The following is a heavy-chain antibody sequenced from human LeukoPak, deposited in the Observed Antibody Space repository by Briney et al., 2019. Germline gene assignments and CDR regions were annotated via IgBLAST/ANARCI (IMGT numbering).Heavy chain of an antibody. D-gene: IGHD5-12*01. Sequence: SETLSLTCTVSGGSISSGSYYWSWIRQPAGKGLEWIGRIYTSGSTNYNPSLKSRVTISVDTSKNQFSLKLSSVTAADTAVYYCARFSRWLPFESWGQGTLVTVSS. CDR2: IYTSGST. V-gene: IGHV4-61*02. CDR1: GGSISSGSYY. CDR3: ARFSRWLPFES. J-gene: IGHJ4*02.